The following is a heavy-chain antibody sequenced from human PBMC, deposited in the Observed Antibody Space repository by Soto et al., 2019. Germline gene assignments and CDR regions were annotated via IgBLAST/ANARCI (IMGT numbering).Heavy chain of an antibody. Sequence: QVHLVQSGAEVKKPGASVKVSCQGSGYAFTTYGITWVRQAPGQGLEWMGWISAHNGNTNYAQKLQGRVTVTRDTSTCTAYMELRRLRYDDTAVYYCARGRYGDYWGQGALVTVSS. CDR3: ARGRYGDY. J-gene: IGHJ4*02. D-gene: IGHD1-1*01. V-gene: IGHV1-18*01. CDR2: ISAHNGNT. CDR1: GYAFTTYG.